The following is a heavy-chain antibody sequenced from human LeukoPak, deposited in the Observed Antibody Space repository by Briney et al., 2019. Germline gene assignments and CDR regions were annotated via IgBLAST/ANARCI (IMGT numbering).Heavy chain of an antibody. CDR3: ARVAEAAAFDI. CDR1: GFSLNTYS. J-gene: IGHJ3*02. V-gene: IGHV3-48*04. CDR2: ISSSSTTI. D-gene: IGHD6-25*01. Sequence: GGSLRLSCAASGFSLNTYSMNWVRQAPGKGLEWVSYISSSSTTIYYADSVKGRFTISRDNAKNSVYLQMNSLRAEDTAVYHCARVAEAAAFDIWGQGTMVTVSS.